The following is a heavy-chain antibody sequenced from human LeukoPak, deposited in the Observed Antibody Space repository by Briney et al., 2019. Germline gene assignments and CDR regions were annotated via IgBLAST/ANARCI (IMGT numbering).Heavy chain of an antibody. Sequence: ASVKVSCKASGYTFTSYYMHWMRQAPGQGLEWMGIINPSGGSTSYAQKFQGRDTMTRDTSTSTVYMELSSLRSEDTAVYYCARDRYCSGGSCYSFLFDYWGQGTLVTVSS. CDR1: GYTFTSYY. CDR2: INPSGGST. CDR3: ARDRYCSGGSCYSFLFDY. J-gene: IGHJ4*02. D-gene: IGHD2-15*01. V-gene: IGHV1-46*01.